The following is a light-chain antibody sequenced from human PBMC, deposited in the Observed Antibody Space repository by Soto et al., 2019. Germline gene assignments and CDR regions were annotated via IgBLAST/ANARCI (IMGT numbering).Light chain of an antibody. J-gene: IGKJ4*01. CDR2: DAV. CDR3: QQYSSYPLT. V-gene: IGKV1-5*01. Sequence: DIQMTQSPSTLSASAVDRVTITFRASHPINNWLAWYQQKPGTAPKLLIYDAVKMESGVPSRFSGSESGTEFTLIISSLQPDDFATYYCQQYSSYPLTFGGGTKVDIK. CDR1: HPINNW.